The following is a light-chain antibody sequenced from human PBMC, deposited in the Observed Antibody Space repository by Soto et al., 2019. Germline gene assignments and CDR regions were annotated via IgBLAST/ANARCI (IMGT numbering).Light chain of an antibody. CDR1: SSNIGNNA. J-gene: IGLJ1*01. Sequence: QSSLTKPPSVSEAPRQRVTISCSGSSSNIGNNAVNWYQQLPGKAPKLLIYYDDLLPSGVSDRFSGSKSGTSASLAISGLQSEDEADYYCAAWDDSLNGYVFGTGTKVTVL. V-gene: IGLV1-36*01. CDR3: AAWDDSLNGYV. CDR2: YDD.